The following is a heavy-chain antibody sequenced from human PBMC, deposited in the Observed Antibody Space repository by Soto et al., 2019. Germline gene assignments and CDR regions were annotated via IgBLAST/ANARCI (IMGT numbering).Heavy chain of an antibody. CDR1: GFTFSSYG. CDR3: AKAPSPYSLSD. D-gene: IGHD2-21*01. Sequence: QVQLVEYGGGVVQPGRSLRLSCAASGFTFSSYGMHWVRQAPGKGLEWVAVISYDGSNKYYADSVKGRFTISRDNSKNTLYLQMNSLRAEDTAVYYCAKAPSPYSLSDWGQGTLVTVSS. J-gene: IGHJ4*02. CDR2: ISYDGSNK. V-gene: IGHV3-30*18.